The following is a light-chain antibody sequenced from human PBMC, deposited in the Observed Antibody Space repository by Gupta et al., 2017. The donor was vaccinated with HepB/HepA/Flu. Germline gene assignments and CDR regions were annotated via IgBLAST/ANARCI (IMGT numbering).Light chain of an antibody. CDR1: SGHSSYA. V-gene: IGLV4-69*01. J-gene: IGLJ3*02. Sequence: QLVLTQSHSASASLGASVKLTCTLSSGHSSYAIAWHQQQPEKGPRYLMKLNSDGSHSKGDGSPDRFSGSSSGAERYLTISSRQSEDEADYFCQTWGTGIWVFGGGTKLTVL. CDR2: LNSDGSH. CDR3: QTWGTGIWV.